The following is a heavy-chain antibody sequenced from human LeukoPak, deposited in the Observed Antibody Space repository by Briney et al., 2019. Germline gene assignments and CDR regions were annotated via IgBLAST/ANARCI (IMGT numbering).Heavy chain of an antibody. CDR3: ARDPVVPAAGIYYYYGMDV. CDR1: GGTFSSYA. J-gene: IGHJ6*04. Sequence: GASVKVSCKASGGTFSSYAISWVRQAPGQGLEWMGGIIPIFGTANYAQKFQGRVTITADESTSTAYMELSSLRSEDPAVYYCARDPVVPAAGIYYYYGMDVWGKGTTVTVSS. CDR2: IIPIFGTA. D-gene: IGHD2-2*01. V-gene: IGHV1-69*13.